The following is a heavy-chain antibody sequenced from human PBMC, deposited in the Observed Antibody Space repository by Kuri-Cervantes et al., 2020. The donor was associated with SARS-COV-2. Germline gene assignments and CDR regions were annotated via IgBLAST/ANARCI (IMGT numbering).Heavy chain of an antibody. CDR3: ARDTELYCNSTSCHPYTGFDP. J-gene: IGHJ5*02. CDR2: INPNSGGT. Sequence: ASVKVSCKASGYTFTGYYMHWVRQAPGQGLKWMGWINPNSGGTNYAQKFQGRVTMTRDTSVSTAYMDLSRLRSDDTAVYYCARDTELYCNSTSCHPYTGFDPWGQGTLVTGSS. D-gene: IGHD2-2*01. V-gene: IGHV1-2*02. CDR1: GYTFTGYY.